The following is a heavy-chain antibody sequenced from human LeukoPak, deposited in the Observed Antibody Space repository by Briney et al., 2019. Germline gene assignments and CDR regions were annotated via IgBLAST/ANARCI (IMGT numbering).Heavy chain of an antibody. V-gene: IGHV4-59*01. J-gene: IGHJ6*03. CDR3: ARDRYIFAGPDAYYYMDV. Sequence: SETLSLTRTVSGVSISSYYWSWIRQPPGKGLEWIGYMHYSGSTNYNPSLKSRVTISVDTSKNQFSLKLSSVTAADTAVYYCARDRYIFAGPDAYYYMDVWGKGTTVTISS. D-gene: IGHD5-18*01. CDR1: GVSISSYY. CDR2: MHYSGST.